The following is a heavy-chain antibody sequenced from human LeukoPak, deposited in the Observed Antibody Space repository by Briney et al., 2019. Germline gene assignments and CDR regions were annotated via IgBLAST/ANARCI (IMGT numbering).Heavy chain of an antibody. D-gene: IGHD3-3*01. V-gene: IGHV4-34*01. CDR1: GGSLSGYY. CDR3: ARGLLYYDFWSGYYSNWFDP. J-gene: IGHJ5*02. CDR2: INHSGST. Sequence: SETLSLTCAVYGGSLSGYYWSWIRQPPGKGLEWIGEINHSGSTNYNPSLKSRVTISVDTSKNQFSLKLSSVTAADTAVYYCARGLLYYDFWSGYYSNWFDPWGQGTLVTVSS.